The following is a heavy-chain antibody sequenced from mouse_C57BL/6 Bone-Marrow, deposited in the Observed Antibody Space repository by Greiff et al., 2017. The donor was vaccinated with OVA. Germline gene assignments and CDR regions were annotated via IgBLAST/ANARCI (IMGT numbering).Heavy chain of an antibody. Sequence: QVQLQQPGAELVRPGASVTLSCKASGYTFTGYGMHWVKQRPGHGLEWIGDIDPSNGGPTYNEKFTSKATLTVEKSSSTAYMQLSSLTSEDSAVYYCASLLRDYWGQGTTLTVSS. CDR1: GYTFTGYG. J-gene: IGHJ2*01. CDR3: ASLLRDY. CDR2: IDPSNGGP. V-gene: IGHV1-53*01.